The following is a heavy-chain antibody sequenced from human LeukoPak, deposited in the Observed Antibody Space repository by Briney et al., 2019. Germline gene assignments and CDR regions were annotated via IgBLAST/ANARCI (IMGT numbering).Heavy chain of an antibody. J-gene: IGHJ4*02. Sequence: GGSLRLSSAASGFTFSLYAMSWVRQAPGQGREWVSAISGSGNITYSADSVQGRFTISRDNSKNTLYLQMNSLRAEDTAVYYCAKDHAYDTSGYYYDYWGQGTLVSVSS. CDR1: GFTFSLYA. D-gene: IGHD3-22*01. CDR2: ISGSGNIT. CDR3: AKDHAYDTSGYYYDY. V-gene: IGHV3-23*01.